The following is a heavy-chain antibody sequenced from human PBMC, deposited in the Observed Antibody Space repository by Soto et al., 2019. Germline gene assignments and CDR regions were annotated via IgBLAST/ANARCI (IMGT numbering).Heavy chain of an antibody. Sequence: QDQLVESGGGVVQPGRSLRLSCAASGFTFNNYAMHWVRQAPGKGLEWVAVILFDGSDQYYADSVKGRFTISRDNSKNTLYLQMNSLSAEDTAVYYCAKDGYCSGGSCHSVVYYYYGMDVWGQGTTVTVSS. CDR3: AKDGYCSGGSCHSVVYYYYGMDV. CDR1: GFTFNNYA. V-gene: IGHV3-30*18. CDR2: ILFDGSDQ. D-gene: IGHD2-15*01. J-gene: IGHJ6*02.